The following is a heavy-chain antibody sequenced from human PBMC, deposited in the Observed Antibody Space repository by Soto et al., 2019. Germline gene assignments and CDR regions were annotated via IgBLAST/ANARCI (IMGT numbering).Heavy chain of an antibody. Sequence: QVQLVQSGAEVKKPGASVKVSCKASGYTFTSYYMHWVRQAPGQGLEWMGIINPSGGSTSYAQKFQGRVTMTRDESTSTVYRELSSLRSEDTAVDYGTLGDSSGWYGYYYYYGMDVWGQGTTVTVSS. D-gene: IGHD6-19*01. V-gene: IGHV1-46*01. J-gene: IGHJ6*02. CDR2: INPSGGST. CDR3: TLGDSSGWYGYYYYYGMDV. CDR1: GYTFTSYY.